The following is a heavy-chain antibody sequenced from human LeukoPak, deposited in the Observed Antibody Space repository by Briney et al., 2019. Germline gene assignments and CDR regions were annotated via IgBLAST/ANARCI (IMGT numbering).Heavy chain of an antibody. Sequence: GGSLRLSCAASGFTVSSNYMSWVRQAPGKGLEWVSVIYSGGSTYYADSVKGRFTISRDNSKNTLYLQMNSLRAEDTAVYYCARDHLGEFGFGYWGQGTLATVSS. CDR2: IYSGGST. J-gene: IGHJ4*02. V-gene: IGHV3-53*01. CDR1: GFTVSSNY. D-gene: IGHD3-10*01. CDR3: ARDHLGEFGFGY.